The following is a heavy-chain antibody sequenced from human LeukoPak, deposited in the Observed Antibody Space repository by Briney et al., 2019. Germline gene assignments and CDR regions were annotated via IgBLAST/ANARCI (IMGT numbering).Heavy chain of an antibody. CDR3: ARDLRLVPAASVAFDI. CDR2: INTDGSTT. J-gene: IGHJ3*02. V-gene: IGHV3-74*01. CDR1: GFTFSRFW. D-gene: IGHD2-2*01. Sequence: GGSLRLSCAASGFTFSRFWMHWVRQAPGKGLVWVSRINTDGSTTNYADSVKGRFTISRDNAKNSLYLQMNSLRAEDTAVYYCARDLRLVPAASVAFDIWGQGTMVTVSS.